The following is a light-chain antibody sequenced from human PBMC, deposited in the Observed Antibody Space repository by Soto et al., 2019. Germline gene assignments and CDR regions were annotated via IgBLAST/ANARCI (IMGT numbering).Light chain of an antibody. CDR2: DAS. Sequence: IQVTQSPSSLSASVGDRVTITCRASQDIRNDLGWYQQKPGKAPKLLIYDASNLERGVPSRFSGSGSGTDFSLTVDSLQPEDTATYYCQQYDHPPYTFGQGTKLEIK. J-gene: IGKJ2*01. V-gene: IGKV1-33*01. CDR1: QDIRND. CDR3: QQYDHPPYT.